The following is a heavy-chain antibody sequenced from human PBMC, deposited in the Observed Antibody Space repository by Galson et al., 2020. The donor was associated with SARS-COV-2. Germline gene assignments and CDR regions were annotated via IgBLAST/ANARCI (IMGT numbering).Heavy chain of an antibody. J-gene: IGHJ4*02. CDR2: IYWDDDK. CDR3: AHRGSSGWWGDYFDY. V-gene: IGHV2-5*02. CDR1: GFSLSTSGVG. D-gene: IGHD6-19*01. Sequence: SGPTLVKPTQTLTLTCTFSGFSLSTSGVGVGWIRQPPGKALEWLALIYWDDDKRYSPSLKSRLTITKDTSKNQVVLTMTNMDPADTATYYCAHRGSSGWWGDYFDYWGQGTLVTVSS.